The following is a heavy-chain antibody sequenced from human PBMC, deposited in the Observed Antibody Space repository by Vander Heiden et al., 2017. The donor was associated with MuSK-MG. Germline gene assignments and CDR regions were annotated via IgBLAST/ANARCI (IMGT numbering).Heavy chain of an antibody. Sequence: QVQLVESGGGVVQPGRSLRLSCAASGFSFSTYGTHWVRQAPGKGLEWVAVIYYDGNKKYYADAVKGRFTISRDNSRNTLYLQMNSLRAEDKAVYYCAKTASDAFDIWGQGTMVTISS. CDR2: IYYDGNKK. CDR3: AKTASDAFDI. D-gene: IGHD2-2*01. CDR1: GFSFSTYG. J-gene: IGHJ3*02. V-gene: IGHV3-33*06.